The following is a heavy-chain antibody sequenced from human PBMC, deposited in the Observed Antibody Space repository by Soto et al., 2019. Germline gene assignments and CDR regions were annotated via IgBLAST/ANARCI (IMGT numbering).Heavy chain of an antibody. D-gene: IGHD3-10*01. CDR3: ARAHGSGWGVFDN. V-gene: IGHV4-30-2*01. Sequence: PSETLSLTCAVSGGSISSGGYSWSWIRQPPGKGLEWIGYIYHSGCTYYNPSLKSRVTISVERSKNQFSLKLSSVTAPDPAVYCCARAHGSGWGVFDNWGQGTMVTVS. CDR1: GGSISSGGYS. J-gene: IGHJ3*02. CDR2: IYHSGCT.